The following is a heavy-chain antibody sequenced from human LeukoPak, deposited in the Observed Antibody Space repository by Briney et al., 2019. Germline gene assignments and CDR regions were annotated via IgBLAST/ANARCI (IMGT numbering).Heavy chain of an antibody. CDR2: MNPNSGNT. V-gene: IGHV1-8*01. CDR3: ARGLTYYDFWSGYSYYYFHY. Sequence: ASVKVSCKASGYTFTSYDINWVRQATGQGLEWMGWMNPNSGNTGYAQKFQGRVTMTRNTSISTAYMELSSLRSEDTAVYYCARGLTYYDFWSGYSYYYFHYWGQGTLVTVSS. J-gene: IGHJ4*02. D-gene: IGHD3-3*01. CDR1: GYTFTSYD.